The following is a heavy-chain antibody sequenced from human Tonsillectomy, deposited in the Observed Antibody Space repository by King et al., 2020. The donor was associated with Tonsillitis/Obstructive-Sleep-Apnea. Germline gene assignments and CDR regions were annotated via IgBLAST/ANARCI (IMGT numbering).Heavy chain of an antibody. D-gene: IGHD3-3*01. CDR1: GGTVSSYA. CDR3: ASNSQYYDFWSGYYTGHYYYYYYMDV. Sequence: VQLVQSGAEVKKPGSSVKVSCKASGGTVSSYAISWVRQAPGQGLEWMGGIIPIFGTANYEQKFQGRVTITADESTSTAYMELSSLRSEDTAVYYCASNSQYYDFWSGYYTGHYYYYYYMDVWGKGTTVTVSS. CDR2: IIPIFGTA. V-gene: IGHV1-69*12. J-gene: IGHJ6*03.